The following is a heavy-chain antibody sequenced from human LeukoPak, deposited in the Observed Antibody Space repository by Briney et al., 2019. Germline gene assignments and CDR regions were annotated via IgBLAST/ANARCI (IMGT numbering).Heavy chain of an antibody. Sequence: GGSLRLSCAASGFTFDDYAMHWVRQAPGKGLGWVSLISGDGGSTYYADSVKGRFTISRDNSKNSLYLQMNSLRTEDTALYYCAKDIVVVPAARGEYYYGMDVWGQGTTVTVSS. CDR2: ISGDGGST. D-gene: IGHD2-2*01. V-gene: IGHV3-43*02. CDR3: AKDIVVVPAARGEYYYGMDV. CDR1: GFTFDDYA. J-gene: IGHJ6*02.